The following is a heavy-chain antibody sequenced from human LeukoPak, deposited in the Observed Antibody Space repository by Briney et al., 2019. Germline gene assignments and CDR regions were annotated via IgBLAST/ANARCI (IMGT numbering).Heavy chain of an antibody. CDR3: ARGGSVAGMFYYYGMDV. Sequence: SETLSLTCAVYGGFFSGYYWSWIRQPPGKGLEWIGEINHSGSTNYNPSLKSRVTISVDTSKNQFSLKLSSVTAADTAVYYCARGGSVAGMFYYYGMDVWGQGTTVTVSS. J-gene: IGHJ6*02. V-gene: IGHV4-34*01. D-gene: IGHD6-19*01. CDR2: INHSGST. CDR1: GGFFSGYY.